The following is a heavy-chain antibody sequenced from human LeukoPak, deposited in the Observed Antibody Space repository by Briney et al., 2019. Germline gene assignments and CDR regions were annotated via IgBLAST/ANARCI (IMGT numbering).Heavy chain of an antibody. V-gene: IGHV1-58*01. D-gene: IGHD2-2*01. J-gene: IGHJ3*02. CDR3: ARASTDIVVVPAQRNDAFDI. Sequence: GASVKVSCKASGFTFTSPAVQWVRQARGQRLEWIGWIVVGSGNTNYAQKFQERVTITWDMSTSTAYMELSSLRSEDTAVYYCARASTDIVVVPAQRNDAFDIWGQGTMVTVSS. CDR1: GFTFTSPA. CDR2: IVVGSGNT.